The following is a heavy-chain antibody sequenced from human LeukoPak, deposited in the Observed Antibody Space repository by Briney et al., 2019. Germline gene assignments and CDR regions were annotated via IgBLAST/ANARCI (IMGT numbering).Heavy chain of an antibody. Sequence: PSETLSLTCAVYGGSFSGYYWSWIRQPPGKGLEWIGEIYHSGSTNYNPSLKSRVTISVDTSKNQFSLKLSSVTAADTAVYYCARGKGKLRFLEWLPNFDYWGQGTLVTVSS. D-gene: IGHD3-3*01. CDR3: ARGKGKLRFLEWLPNFDY. J-gene: IGHJ4*02. CDR1: GGSFSGYY. V-gene: IGHV4-34*01. CDR2: IYHSGST.